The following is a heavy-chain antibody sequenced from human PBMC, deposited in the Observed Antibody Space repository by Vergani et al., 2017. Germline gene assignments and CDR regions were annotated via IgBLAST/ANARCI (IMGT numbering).Heavy chain of an antibody. CDR1: GGSISSGSYY. D-gene: IGHD2-21*01. V-gene: IGHV4-61*02. J-gene: IGHJ6*03. Sequence: QVQLQESGPGLVKPSQTLALTCTVSGGSISSGSYYWSWIRQPAGKGLEWIGRIYTSGSTNYNPSLKSRVTMSVDTSKNQFSLKLSSVTAADTAVYYCARVNGXRDSSYYYYYYIDVWSKGTTVTVSS. CDR2: IYTSGST. CDR3: ARVNGXRDSSYYYYYYIDV.